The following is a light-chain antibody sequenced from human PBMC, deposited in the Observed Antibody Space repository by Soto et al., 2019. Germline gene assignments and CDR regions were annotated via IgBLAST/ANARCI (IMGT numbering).Light chain of an antibody. CDR2: GAS. CDR1: QSVSSN. Sequence: EIVMTQSPATLSVSPGERATLSCRASQSVSSNLAWYQQKPGQAPRLLIYGASTRVTSIPARFSGSGSGTEFTVTISSLQSEDSAVYYCQQYNNWPPWTFGQGTKVEIK. J-gene: IGKJ1*01. CDR3: QQYNNWPPWT. V-gene: IGKV3D-15*01.